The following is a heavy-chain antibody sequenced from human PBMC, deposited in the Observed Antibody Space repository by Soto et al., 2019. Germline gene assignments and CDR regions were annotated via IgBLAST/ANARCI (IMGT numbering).Heavy chain of an antibody. J-gene: IGHJ3*02. D-gene: IGHD3-9*01. Sequence: ASETLSLTCTVSGGSISSRGYYWGWIRQPPGKGLEWIGTIYYSGSTYYNPSLKSRVTISVDTSKNQFSLKLSSVTAADTAVYYCARIFYDILTGTLCAFDIWGQGTMVT. CDR3: ARIFYDILTGTLCAFDI. CDR2: IYYSGST. V-gene: IGHV4-39*01. CDR1: GGSISSRGYY.